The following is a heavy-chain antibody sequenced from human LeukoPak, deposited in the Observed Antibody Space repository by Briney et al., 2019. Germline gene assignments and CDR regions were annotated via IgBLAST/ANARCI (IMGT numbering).Heavy chain of an antibody. CDR3: TTAVGGTEDFDY. J-gene: IGHJ4*02. Sequence: GGSLRLSCAASGFTFSSYAMSWVRQAPGEGLEWVSSITTSGGSTYYADSVKGRFTISRDNAKNTLYLQMNSLKTEDTAVYYCTTAVGGTEDFDYWGQGTLVTVSS. D-gene: IGHD1-26*01. CDR2: ITTSGGST. V-gene: IGHV3-23*01. CDR1: GFTFSSYA.